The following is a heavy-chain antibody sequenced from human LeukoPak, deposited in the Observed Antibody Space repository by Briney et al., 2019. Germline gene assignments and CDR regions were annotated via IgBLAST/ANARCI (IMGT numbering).Heavy chain of an antibody. CDR1: GFTFSSYA. Sequence: PGGSLRLSCAASGFTFSSYAMHWVRQAPGKGLEWVAVISYDGSNKYYADSVKGRFTISRDNAKNSLYLQMNSLRAEDTAVYYCARAGPPAFDPWGQGTLVTVSS. CDR2: ISYDGSNK. J-gene: IGHJ5*02. CDR3: ARAGPPAFDP. V-gene: IGHV3-30-3*01.